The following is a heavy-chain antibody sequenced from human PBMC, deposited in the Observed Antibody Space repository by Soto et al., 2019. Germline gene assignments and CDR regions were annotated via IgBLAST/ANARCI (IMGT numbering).Heavy chain of an antibody. Sequence: QVQLVESGGGVVQPGRSLRLTCAASGFTFSSYAMHWVRQAPGKRLEWVAVISYDGSNKYYADSVKGRFTISRDNSKNTLYLQRNSLRAEDTAVYYCAVLSSGWSRMDVWGQGTTVTVSS. V-gene: IGHV3-30-3*01. D-gene: IGHD6-19*01. CDR3: AVLSSGWSRMDV. J-gene: IGHJ6*02. CDR2: ISYDGSNK. CDR1: GFTFSSYA.